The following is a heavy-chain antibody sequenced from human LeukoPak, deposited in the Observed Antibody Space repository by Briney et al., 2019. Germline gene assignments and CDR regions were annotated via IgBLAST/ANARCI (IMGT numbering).Heavy chain of an antibody. J-gene: IGHJ4*02. Sequence: PGGSLRLSCAASGFTFSSYWMHWVRHAPGKGLGLVSRINSTGSGTCYGDSGKGRFTTSSDNAKNTLYLQMNSLRAEDTAVYYCARDSGYDLDYWGQGTLVTVSS. CDR1: GFTFSSYW. V-gene: IGHV3-74*01. CDR2: INSTGSGT. D-gene: IGHD5-12*01. CDR3: ARDSGYDLDY.